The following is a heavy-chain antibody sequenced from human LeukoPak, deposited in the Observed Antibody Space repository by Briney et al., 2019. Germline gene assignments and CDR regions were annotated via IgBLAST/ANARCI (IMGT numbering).Heavy chain of an antibody. CDR3: ARVEVGAQTVTAHDAFDI. D-gene: IGHD1-26*01. CDR2: MNPNSGNT. J-gene: IGHJ3*02. Sequence: GASVKVSCKASGYTFTSYDINWARQATGQGLEWMGWMNPNSGNTGYAQKFQGRVTMTRNTSISTAYMELSSLRSEDTAVYYCARVEVGAQTVTAHDAFDIWGQGTMVTVSS. CDR1: GYTFTSYD. V-gene: IGHV1-8*01.